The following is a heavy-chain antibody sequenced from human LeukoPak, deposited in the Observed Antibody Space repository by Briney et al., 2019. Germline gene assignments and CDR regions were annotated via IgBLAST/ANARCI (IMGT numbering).Heavy chain of an antibody. CDR1: GYTFTSYY. J-gene: IGHJ4*02. CDR3: ARAVVVVTAIDY. CDR2: INPSGGST. Sequence: ASVTVSYKASGYTFTSYYMHWVRQAPGQGLEWMGIINPSGGSTSYAQKFQGRVTMTRDTSTSTVYMELSSLRSEDTAVYYCARAVVVVTAIDYWGQGTLVTVSS. V-gene: IGHV1-46*01. D-gene: IGHD2-21*02.